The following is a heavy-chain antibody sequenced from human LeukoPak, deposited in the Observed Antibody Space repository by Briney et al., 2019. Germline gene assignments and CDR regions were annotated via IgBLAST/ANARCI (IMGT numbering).Heavy chain of an antibody. V-gene: IGHV4-34*01. J-gene: IGHJ5*02. CDR1: GGSFSGYY. CDR2: INHSGST. Sequence: SETLSLTCAVYGGSFSGYYWSWIRQPPGKGLEWIGEINHSGSTNYNPSLKSRVTISVDTSKNQFSLKLSSVTAADTAVYYCARGLVVPAVLSPWGQRTLVTVSS. D-gene: IGHD2-2*01. CDR3: ARGLVVPAVLSP.